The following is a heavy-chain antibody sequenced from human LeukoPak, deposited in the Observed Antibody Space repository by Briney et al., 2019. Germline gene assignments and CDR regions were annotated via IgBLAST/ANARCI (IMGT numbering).Heavy chain of an antibody. CDR1: GGFISSSNY. CDR2: IYHSGST. J-gene: IGHJ4*02. D-gene: IGHD2-15*01. V-gene: IGHV4-4*02. CDR3: ARKSGPLDY. Sequence: SETLSLTCAVSGGFISSSNYLGWVRHLPGNGLEWIGEIYHSGSTNYNPSLKSLVTISVDKSKNQFSLKLSSVTAADTAVYYCARKSGPLDYWGQGTLVTVSS.